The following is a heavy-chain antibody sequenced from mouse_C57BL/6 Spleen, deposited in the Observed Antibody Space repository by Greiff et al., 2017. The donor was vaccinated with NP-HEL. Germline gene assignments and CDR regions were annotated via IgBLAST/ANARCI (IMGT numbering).Heavy chain of an antibody. D-gene: IGHD2-10*02. CDR2: INPNNGGT. V-gene: IGHV1-18*01. J-gene: IGHJ1*03. Sequence: VQLKESGPELVKPGASVKIPCKASGYTFTDYNMDWVKQSHGKSLEWIGDINPNNGGTIYNQKFKGKATLTVDKSSSTAYMELRSLTSEDTAVYYCARRSGGYGNYENWYFDVWGTGTTVTVSS. CDR3: ARRSGGYGNYENWYFDV. CDR1: GYTFTDYN.